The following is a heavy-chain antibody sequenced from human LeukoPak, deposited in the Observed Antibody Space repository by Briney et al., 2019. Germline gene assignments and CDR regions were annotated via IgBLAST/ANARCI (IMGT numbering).Heavy chain of an antibody. CDR2: TYTSEDT. V-gene: IGHV4-4*07. CDR3: AGSVVRGVIDY. CDR1: RASISDNY. Sequence: PSETLSLTSTVSRASISDNYWSWSRQPAGKALEWIGRTYTSEDTNYNPSLKSRASVSVDTSKNQFYLSLRYVTAADTAVYYCAGSVVRGVIDYWGQGTLVTVSS. J-gene: IGHJ4*02. D-gene: IGHD3-10*01.